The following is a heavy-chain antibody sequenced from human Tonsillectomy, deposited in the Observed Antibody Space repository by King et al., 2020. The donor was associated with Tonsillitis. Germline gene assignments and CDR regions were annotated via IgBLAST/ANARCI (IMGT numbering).Heavy chain of an antibody. Sequence: VQLVESGAEVKKPGASVKLSCKASGYIFSGYYMHWVRQAPGQGPEWMGWINPNSGGTNYAQKFQGRVTMTSDTSITTGYMELSGLTSDDTAVYYCARVPPFSSGWYYFEYWGQGTLVTVSS. V-gene: IGHV1-2*02. CDR3: ARVPPFSSGWYYFEY. J-gene: IGHJ4*02. D-gene: IGHD6-19*01. CDR2: INPNSGGT. CDR1: GYIFSGYY.